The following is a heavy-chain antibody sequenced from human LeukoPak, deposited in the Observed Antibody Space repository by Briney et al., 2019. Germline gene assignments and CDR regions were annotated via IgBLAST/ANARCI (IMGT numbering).Heavy chain of an antibody. J-gene: IGHJ4*02. Sequence: GGSLRLSCAASGFTFSNYAMHWIRQAPGKGLEWVAVISYDGSIKYYADSLKGRFTISRDNSKNTLYLQMNSLRDEDTAVYYCARDLISGHYTFDHWGQGTLVTVSS. CDR2: ISYDGSIK. D-gene: IGHD4-11*01. CDR1: GFTFSNYA. CDR3: ARDLISGHYTFDH. V-gene: IGHV3-30-3*01.